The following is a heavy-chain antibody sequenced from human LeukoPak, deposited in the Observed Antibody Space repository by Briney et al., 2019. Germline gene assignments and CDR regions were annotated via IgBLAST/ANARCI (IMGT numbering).Heavy chain of an antibody. Sequence: SQTLSLTCAISGDIVSSNSAAWNWIRQSPSRGLEWLGRTYYRSKWYNDYAVSVKSRITINPDASKNQFSLQLNSVTPEDTAVYYCAREARITGIAAAGTGFDPWGQGTLVTVSS. J-gene: IGHJ5*02. D-gene: IGHD6-13*01. CDR3: AREARITGIAAAGTGFDP. CDR1: GDIVSSNSAA. CDR2: TYYRSKWYN. V-gene: IGHV6-1*01.